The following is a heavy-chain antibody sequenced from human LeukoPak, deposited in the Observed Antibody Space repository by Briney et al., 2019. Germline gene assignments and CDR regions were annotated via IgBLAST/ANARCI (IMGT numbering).Heavy chain of an antibody. J-gene: IGHJ5*02. CDR2: ISGSTGNT. CDR3: ARVGRDCSSINCYWEDWFDP. V-gene: IGHV1-18*01. CDR1: GYSFTSYG. D-gene: IGHD2-2*01. Sequence: GASVKVSCKASGYSFTSYGNTWVREAPGQGPEWMGWISGSTGNTHYAQNVQGRVTMTTDTATSTAYMELRSLGSDDTAVYYCARVGRDCSSINCYWEDWFDPWGQGTLVIVSS.